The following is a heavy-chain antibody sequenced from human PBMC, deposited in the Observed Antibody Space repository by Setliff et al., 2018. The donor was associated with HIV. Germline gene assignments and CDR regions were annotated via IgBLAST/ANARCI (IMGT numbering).Heavy chain of an antibody. V-gene: IGHV3-30*02. CDR1: GFTFSSYG. CDR3: AKNLYRSPWSPLDY. CDR2: IRYDASYR. Sequence: QSGGSLRLSCAASGFTFSSYGMHWVRQAPDEGLEWVAFIRYDASYRYYADSVKGRFTISRDNSKNTLYLQMNSLRAEDTAVYFCAKNLYRSPWSPLDYWGQGTLVTVSS. D-gene: IGHD6-19*01. J-gene: IGHJ4*02.